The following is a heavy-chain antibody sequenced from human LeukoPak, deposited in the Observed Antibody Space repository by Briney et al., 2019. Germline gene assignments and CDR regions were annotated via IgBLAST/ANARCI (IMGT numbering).Heavy chain of an antibody. J-gene: IGHJ3*02. D-gene: IGHD6-6*01. V-gene: IGHV4-39*01. CDR1: GGSFSGYY. CDR3: ASFIEYTSSDAFDI. Sequence: SETLSLTCAVYGGSFSGYYWGWIRQPPGKGLEWIGSIYYSGSSYYNPSLKSRVTISLDTSKNQFSLKLSSVSAADTAVYYCASFIEYTSSDAFDIWGQGTMVTVSS. CDR2: IYYSGSS.